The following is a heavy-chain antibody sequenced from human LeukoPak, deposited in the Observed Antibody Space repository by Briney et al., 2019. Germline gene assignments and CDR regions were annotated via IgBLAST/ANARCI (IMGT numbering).Heavy chain of an antibody. CDR2: IYYSGST. CDR1: GGSISSSNYY. V-gene: IGHV4-39*01. D-gene: IGHD2-2*01. CDR3: VRQSLVVPAAPPRYMDV. Sequence: KPSETLSLTCTVSGGSISSSNYYWGWIRQPPGKGLEYIGSIYYSGSTYYNPSLKSRVTISVDTSKNQFSLKLSSVTAADTAVYYCVRQSLVVPAAPPRYMDVWGKGTPVTVSS. J-gene: IGHJ6*03.